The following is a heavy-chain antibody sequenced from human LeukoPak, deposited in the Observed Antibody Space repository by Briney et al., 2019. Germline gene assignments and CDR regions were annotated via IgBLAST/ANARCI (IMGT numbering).Heavy chain of an antibody. V-gene: IGHV3-21*06. CDR2: ISSSSKYI. J-gene: IGHJ4*02. CDR1: GFTFSSYA. CDR3: AREIGPDY. Sequence: GGSLRLSCAASGFTFSSYAMNWVRQAPGKGLEWVSCISSSSKYIYYADSVKGRFTISRDNAQNSLFLQMNSLRAEDTAVYYCAREIGPDYWGQGTLVTVSS. D-gene: IGHD2/OR15-2a*01.